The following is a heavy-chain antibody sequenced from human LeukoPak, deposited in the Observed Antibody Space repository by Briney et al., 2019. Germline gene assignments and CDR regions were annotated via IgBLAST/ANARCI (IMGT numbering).Heavy chain of an antibody. CDR3: ADDRYSSGWYGNFQH. V-gene: IGHV4-34*01. D-gene: IGHD6-19*01. Sequence: PAETLSLTCAVYGGSFRGYYWSWIRQPPGKGLEWIGEINHSGSTNYNPSLKSRVTISLDTSMKKFSLKLNSVTAEDTAVYYCADDRYSSGWYGNFQHWGQGTQVTVSS. CDR1: GGSFRGYY. CDR2: INHSGST. J-gene: IGHJ1*01.